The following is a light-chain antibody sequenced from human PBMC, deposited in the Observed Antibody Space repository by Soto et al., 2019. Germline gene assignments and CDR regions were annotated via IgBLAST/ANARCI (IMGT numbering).Light chain of an antibody. V-gene: IGKV2-30*01. CDR2: KVS. J-gene: IGKJ1*01. CDR3: LQGTHWPPGT. Sequence: DVVMTQSPLSLPVTLGQPASISCRSSQSLVYSDGNTDLNWFQLRPGQSPRRLIYKVSNRDSGVPDRFNGSGADTDFTLKISRVEAEAVGVDYCLQGTHWPPGTFGQGTKVEIK. CDR1: QSLVYSDGNTD.